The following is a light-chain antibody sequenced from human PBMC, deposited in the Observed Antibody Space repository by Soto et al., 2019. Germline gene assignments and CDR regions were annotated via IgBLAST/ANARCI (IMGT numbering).Light chain of an antibody. V-gene: IGLV2-14*01. CDR3: SSYTSTNICV. CDR2: DVS. CDR1: SSDVGGYNY. J-gene: IGLJ1*01. Sequence: QSALTQPASVSGSPGQSITISCTGTSSDVGGYNYVSWYQQHPGKAPKLMIYDVSNRPSGVSNRFSGSKSGNTASLTISGLRAEDEADYYCSSYTSTNICVFGSGTTLTVL.